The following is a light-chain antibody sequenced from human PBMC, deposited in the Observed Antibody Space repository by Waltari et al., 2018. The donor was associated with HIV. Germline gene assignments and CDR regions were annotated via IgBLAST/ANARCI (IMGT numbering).Light chain of an antibody. CDR2: RNN. CDR1: SSTIGSNY. J-gene: IGLJ2*01. Sequence: QSVLTQPPSASGTPGQRVTISCSGRSSTIGSNYVPWYQPLPGPTPKLLIYRNNQRPSGVPDRFSGSKSGTSASLAISGLRSEHEADYYCAAWDDSLRGVVFGGGTKLTVL. CDR3: AAWDDSLRGVV. V-gene: IGLV1-47*01.